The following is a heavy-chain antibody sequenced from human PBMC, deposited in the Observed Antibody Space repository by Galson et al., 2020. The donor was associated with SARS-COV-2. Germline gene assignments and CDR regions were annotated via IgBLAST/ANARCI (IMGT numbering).Heavy chain of an antibody. V-gene: IGHV4-39*07. J-gene: IGHJ6*02. CDR3: ARERDDSNGWYSDYYFGMDV. Sequence: SETLSLTCTVSGGSITSGDSFWGWFRQPPGKGLEWIGNIYYNGSTYYNPSLKSRVTVSVDTSNNQFSLKLTSVTAADTAVYFCARERDDSNGWYSDYYFGMDVWGQGTTVTVSS. D-gene: IGHD6-19*01. CDR1: GGSITSGDSF. CDR2: IYYNGST.